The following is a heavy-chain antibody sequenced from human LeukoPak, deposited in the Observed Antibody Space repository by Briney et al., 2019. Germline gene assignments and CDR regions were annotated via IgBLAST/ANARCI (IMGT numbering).Heavy chain of an antibody. CDR1: GGSISSYY. D-gene: IGHD4-17*01. CDR2: IYYSGST. J-gene: IGHJ5*02. V-gene: IGHV4-59*01. CDR3: ARADYGDYRTQSWFDP. Sequence: SETLSLTCTVSGGSISSYYWSWIRQPPGKGLEWIGYIYYSGSTNYNPSLKSRVTIPVDTSKSQFSLKLSSVTAADTAVYYCARADYGDYRTQSWFDPWGQGTLVTVSS.